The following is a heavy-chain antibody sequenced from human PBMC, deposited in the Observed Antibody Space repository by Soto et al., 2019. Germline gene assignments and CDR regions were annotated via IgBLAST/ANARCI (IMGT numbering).Heavy chain of an antibody. J-gene: IGHJ5*02. Sequence: QVQLVESGGGLGKPGGSLRLSCAASGFTFSDYYLSWIRQAPGKGLEWLSYISGSGSTIYYADSVRGRFTISRDNTRNSLYLHLNRLGADDTAVYYCARQGLVRSHNYFDPWGQGTLVTVSS. V-gene: IGHV3-11*01. D-gene: IGHD2-15*01. CDR3: ARQGLVRSHNYFDP. CDR1: GFTFSDYY. CDR2: ISGSGSTI.